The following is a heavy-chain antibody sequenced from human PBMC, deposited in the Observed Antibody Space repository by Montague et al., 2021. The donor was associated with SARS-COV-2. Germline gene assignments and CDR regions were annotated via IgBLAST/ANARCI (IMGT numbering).Heavy chain of an antibody. J-gene: IGHJ4*02. V-gene: IGHV4-4*02. CDR2: IHRDGKT. CDR3: AKVCPSSWRQLDC. CDR1: GASISSHEW. D-gene: IGHD6-25*01. Sequence: SETLSLTCDVSGASISSHEWWSWFLQPPGKGLEWLGEIHRDGKTNYYPSPRNRVTTFVDKSNNQLSPRLTSVTAAATAAYYCAKVCPSSWRQLDCWGQGILVTVSS.